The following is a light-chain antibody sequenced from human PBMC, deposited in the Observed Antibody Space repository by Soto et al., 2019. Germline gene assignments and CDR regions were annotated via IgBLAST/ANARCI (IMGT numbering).Light chain of an antibody. CDR3: QQANSFPIT. Sequence: DIEVTQSPSSVSASVGARVTITCRASQGISSWLDWYQKKKGQAPKLLIYAASSLQSGVPSRFRGSGSGTDFTLTISSMKHEDFATYYCQQANSFPITFGQGTRLEIK. CDR1: QGISSW. J-gene: IGKJ5*01. CDR2: AAS. V-gene: IGKV1-12*01.